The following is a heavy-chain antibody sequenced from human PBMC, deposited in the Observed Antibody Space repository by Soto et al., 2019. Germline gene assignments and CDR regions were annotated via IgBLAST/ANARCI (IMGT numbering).Heavy chain of an antibody. J-gene: IGHJ4*02. D-gene: IGHD2-2*02. V-gene: IGHV1-3*01. CDR1: GYTFSDYG. CDR2: ILCLNDRK. Sequence: QVHLVQSGAEVKTPGASVTISCKASGYTFSDYGIHWIRQAPGQRPEWLGWILCLNDRKEYSQKFQGRISLTRDTSASTAYMGLSMLRSEDTAVYYCARGRRTCTEKTCYTDFDFGGQGSLVSVSS. CDR3: ARGRRTCTEKTCYTDFDF.